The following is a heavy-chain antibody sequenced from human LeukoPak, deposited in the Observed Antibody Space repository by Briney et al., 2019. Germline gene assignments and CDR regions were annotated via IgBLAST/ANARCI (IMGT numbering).Heavy chain of an antibody. D-gene: IGHD6-13*01. CDR2: IYYSGST. V-gene: IGHV4-59*01. Sequence: SETLSLTCTVSGGSISSYYWSWIRQPPGKGLEWIWYIYYSGSTNYNPSLKSRVTISVDTSKNQFSLKLSSVTAADTAVYYCARAFYPGIAAAGTSYFDYWGQGTLVTVSS. CDR3: ARAFYPGIAAAGTSYFDY. CDR1: GGSISSYY. J-gene: IGHJ4*02.